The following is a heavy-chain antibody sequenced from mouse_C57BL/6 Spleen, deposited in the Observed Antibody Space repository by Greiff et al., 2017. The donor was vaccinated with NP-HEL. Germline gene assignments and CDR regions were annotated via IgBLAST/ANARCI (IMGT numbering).Heavy chain of an antibody. D-gene: IGHD1-1*01. CDR2: IDPSDSYT. CDR1: GYTFTSYW. CDR3: ARRTTVVATGGLDY. J-gene: IGHJ2*01. V-gene: IGHV1-69*01. Sequence: QVQLKQPGAELVMPGASVKLSCKASGYTFTSYWMHWVKQRPGQGLEWIGEIDPSDSYTNYNQKFKGKSTLTVDKSSSTAYMQLSSLTSEDSAVYYCARRTTVVATGGLDYWGQGTTLTVSS.